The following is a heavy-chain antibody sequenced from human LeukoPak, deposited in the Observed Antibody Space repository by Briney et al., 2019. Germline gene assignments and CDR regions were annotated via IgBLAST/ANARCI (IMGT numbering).Heavy chain of an antibody. Sequence: SVKVSCKASGGTFSSYAISWLRQAPGQGLEWMGGIIPIFGTANYAQKFQGRVKITADESTSTAYMELSSLRSEDTAVYYCARFRQWLANDAFDIWGQGTMVTVSS. CDR2: IIPIFGTA. V-gene: IGHV1-69*13. CDR3: ARFRQWLANDAFDI. J-gene: IGHJ3*02. CDR1: GGTFSSYA. D-gene: IGHD6-19*01.